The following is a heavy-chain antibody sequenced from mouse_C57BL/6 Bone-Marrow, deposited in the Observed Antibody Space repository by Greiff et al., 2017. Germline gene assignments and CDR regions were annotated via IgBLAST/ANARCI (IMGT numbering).Heavy chain of an antibody. CDR1: GYTFTDYY. CDR2: IYPGSGNT. V-gene: IGHV1-76*01. CDR3: AREKYYYAMDY. Sequence: QVQLKESGAELVRPGASVKLSCKASGYTFTDYYINWVKQRPGQGLEWIARIYPGSGNTYYNEKFKGKATLTAEKSSSTAYMQLSSLTSEDSAVYFCAREKYYYAMDYWGQGTSVTVSS. J-gene: IGHJ4*01.